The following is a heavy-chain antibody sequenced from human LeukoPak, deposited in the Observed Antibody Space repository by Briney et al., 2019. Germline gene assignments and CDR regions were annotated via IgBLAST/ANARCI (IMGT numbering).Heavy chain of an antibody. D-gene: IGHD3-3*01. J-gene: IGHJ4*02. CDR2: ISSSGSTI. Sequence: GGSLRLSCAASGFTFSSYEMNWVRQAPGKGLEWVSYISSSGSTIYYADSVKGRFTLSRDNAKNSLYLQMNSLRAEDTAVYYCASLPWWSGYFFDYWGQGTLVTVSS. V-gene: IGHV3-48*03. CDR1: GFTFSSYE. CDR3: ASLPWWSGYFFDY.